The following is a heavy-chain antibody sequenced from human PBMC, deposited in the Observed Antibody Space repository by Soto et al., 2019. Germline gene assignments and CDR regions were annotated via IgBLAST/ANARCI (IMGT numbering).Heavy chain of an antibody. V-gene: IGHV3-33*01. CDR1: GFTFSNYA. J-gene: IGHJ4*02. CDR3: ARDGNYQQRDY. CDR2: IWYDGSKK. D-gene: IGHD2-2*01. Sequence: QVQLVESGGGVVQPGRSLRLSCATSGFTFSNYAFHWVRQAPGKGLEWVAVIWYDGSKKHHADSVKGRFTISRDDSKNTLYLQMHSLRVDDTVVYYCARDGNYQQRDYWGQGTLVTVSS.